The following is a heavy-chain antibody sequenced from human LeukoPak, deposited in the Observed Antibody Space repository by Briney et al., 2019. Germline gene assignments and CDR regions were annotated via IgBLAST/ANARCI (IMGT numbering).Heavy chain of an antibody. D-gene: IGHD2-2*01. CDR3: ARVSVVVPAAIRRGYYYYYYMDV. CDR2: IKQDASEK. CDR1: GFSISAYW. V-gene: IGHV3-7*03. Sequence: PGGSLRLSCVASGFSISAYWMSWVRQAPGKGLEWVANIKQDASEKYFVDSVRGRFTISRDNAKNSVYLQMNSLRADDTAVYYCARVSVVVPAAIRRGYYYYYYMDVWGKGTTVTVSS. J-gene: IGHJ6*03.